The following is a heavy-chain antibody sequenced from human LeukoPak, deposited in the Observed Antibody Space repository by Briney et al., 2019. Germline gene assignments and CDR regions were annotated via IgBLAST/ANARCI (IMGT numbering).Heavy chain of an antibody. J-gene: IGHJ3*02. V-gene: IGHV1-2*02. CDR2: INPNSGGT. CDR1: GHTFTGYY. Sequence: ASVKVSCKASGHTFTGYYMHWVRQAPGQGLEWMGWINPNSGGTNYAQKFQGRVTMTRDTSISTAYMELSRLRSDDTAVYYCARNKGYADAFDIWGQGTMVTVSS. D-gene: IGHD5-12*01. CDR3: ARNKGYADAFDI.